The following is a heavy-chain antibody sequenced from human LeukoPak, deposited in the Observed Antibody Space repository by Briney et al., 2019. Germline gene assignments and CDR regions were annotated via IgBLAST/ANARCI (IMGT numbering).Heavy chain of an antibody. D-gene: IGHD1-26*01. CDR3: ARWEARDTWVYDY. CDR2: IKQDGSKL. J-gene: IGHJ4*02. Sequence: GGSLRLSCAASGFTLSNYWMSWVRQAPGKGLEWVANIKQDGSKLSYVDPVKGRFTVSRDNAKNSLYLQMNSLRAEDTAVYYCARWEARDTWVYDYWGQGTLVTVSS. CDR1: GFTLSNYW. V-gene: IGHV3-7*01.